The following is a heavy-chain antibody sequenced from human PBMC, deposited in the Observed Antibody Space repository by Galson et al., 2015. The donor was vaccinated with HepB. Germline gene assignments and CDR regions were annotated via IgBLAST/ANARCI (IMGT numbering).Heavy chain of an antibody. CDR1: GFRFSDSY. Sequence: SGFRFSDSYMSWIRQAPGKGLEWISYISSSSTYTNYADSVKGRFTISRDNANDVLYLQMNSLRAGDTAVYYCARERGGDGYIDWGQGTLVTVSS. V-gene: IGHV3-11*06. CDR3: ARERGGDGYID. J-gene: IGHJ4*02. D-gene: IGHD5-24*01. CDR2: ISSSSTYT.